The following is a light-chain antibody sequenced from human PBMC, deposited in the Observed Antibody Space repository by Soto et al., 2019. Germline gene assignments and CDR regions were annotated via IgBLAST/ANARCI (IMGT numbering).Light chain of an antibody. Sequence: EIVLTQSPGTLSLSPGERGTLSCRASQSVSSSFLAWYQQKPGQAPRLLIYGASSRATGTPDRFTGSGSGTDFTLTISRLEPEDFAVYYCQQYGSSPLTFGGGTKVDIK. J-gene: IGKJ4*01. CDR1: QSVSSSF. CDR2: GAS. CDR3: QQYGSSPLT. V-gene: IGKV3-20*01.